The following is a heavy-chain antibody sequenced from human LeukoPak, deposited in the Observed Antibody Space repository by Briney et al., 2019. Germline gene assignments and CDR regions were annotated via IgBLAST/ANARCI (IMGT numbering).Heavy chain of an antibody. CDR1: GFTFDDYG. Sequence: GSLRLSCAASGFTFDDYGMSWIRQSPGKGLEWIGYIYHTGSTSYSPSLKSRVTISADTSQNQFSLKLSSVTAADTAVYYCASRKLGNDYWGQGTLVTVSS. V-gene: IGHV4-59*01. CDR2: IYHTGST. D-gene: IGHD7-27*01. CDR3: ASRKLGNDY. J-gene: IGHJ4*02.